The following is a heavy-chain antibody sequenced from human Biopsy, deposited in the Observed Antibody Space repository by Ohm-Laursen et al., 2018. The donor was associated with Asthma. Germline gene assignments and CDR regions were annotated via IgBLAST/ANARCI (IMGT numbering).Heavy chain of an antibody. V-gene: IGHV1-69*01. CDR3: ARKAGSCISRTCYSLDF. CDR1: GGTFTTYV. J-gene: IGHJ4*02. CDR2: INSFFGAT. D-gene: IGHD2-2*01. Sequence: SSVKVSCKSLGGTFTTYVIGWVRQAPGQGLEWMGGINSFFGATTYPQKFQDRVTIPANDSTSTVYMELSSLRSEDTAVYYCARKAGSCISRTCYSLDFWGQGTLVTGSS.